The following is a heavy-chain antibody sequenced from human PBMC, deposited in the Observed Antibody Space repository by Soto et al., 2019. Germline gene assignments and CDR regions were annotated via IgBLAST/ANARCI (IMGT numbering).Heavy chain of an antibody. D-gene: IGHD1-26*01. CDR1: GFTFSSYA. Sequence: GGSLRLSCAASGFTFSSYAMSWVRQAPGKXLEWVSAISGSGGSTYYADSVKGRFTISRDNSKNTLYLQMNSLRAEDTAVYYCAKKSGGGSYYLDYYYYRMDVWGQGTTVTVSS. CDR2: ISGSGGST. J-gene: IGHJ6*02. CDR3: AKKSGGGSYYLDYYYYRMDV. V-gene: IGHV3-23*01.